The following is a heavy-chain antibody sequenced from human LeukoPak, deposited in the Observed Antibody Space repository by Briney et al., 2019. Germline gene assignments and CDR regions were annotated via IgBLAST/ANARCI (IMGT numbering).Heavy chain of an antibody. D-gene: IGHD5-18*01. CDR3: ARDSSSTQQLWFVY. J-gene: IGHJ4*02. CDR1: GFTVSSNY. V-gene: IGHV3-53*01. CDR2: IYSGGST. Sequence: PGGSLRLSCAASGFTVSSNYMSWVRQAPGKGLEWVSVIYSGGSTYYADSVKGRFTISRDNSKNTLYLQMNSLRAEDTAVYYCARDSSSTQQLWFVYWGQGTLVTVSS.